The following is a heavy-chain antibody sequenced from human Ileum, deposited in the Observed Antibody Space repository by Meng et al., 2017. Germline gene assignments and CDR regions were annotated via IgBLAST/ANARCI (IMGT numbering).Heavy chain of an antibody. Sequence: QVQLVQSGAEVQKPGASVKVSCKASGYTFTSTNYGISWMRQAPGQGLEWMGWVSTYNDDTNHVQKFQDRVTMTTDTSTSTVYMELRSLRSDDTAVYYCARDQIGDYVWDYWGQGTLVTVSS. CDR1: GYTFTSTNYG. V-gene: IGHV1-18*01. CDR3: ARDQIGDYVWDY. J-gene: IGHJ4*02. CDR2: VSTYNDDT. D-gene: IGHD4-17*01.